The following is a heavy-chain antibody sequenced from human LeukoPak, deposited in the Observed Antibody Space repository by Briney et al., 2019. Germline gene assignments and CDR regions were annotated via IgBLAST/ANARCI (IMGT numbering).Heavy chain of an antibody. CDR3: AVSVRFERVWHYFNN. D-gene: IGHD3-9*01. J-gene: IGHJ4*02. Sequence: GGSLRLSCAASGFTFSSYDMTWVRQAPGRGLEWVSSIRPSGDNTYYGDSVKGRFTISRDNSKTTVFLQMNSLRAEDTAVYYCAVSVRFERVWHYFNNWGQGTQVTVSS. V-gene: IGHV3-23*01. CDR2: IRPSGDNT. CDR1: GFTFSSYD.